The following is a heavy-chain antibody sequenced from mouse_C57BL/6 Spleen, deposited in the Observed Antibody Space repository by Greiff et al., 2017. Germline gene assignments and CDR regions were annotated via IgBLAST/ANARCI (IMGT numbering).Heavy chain of an antibody. V-gene: IGHV1-66*01. CDR3: ASGGRGAMDY. D-gene: IGHD3-1*01. Sequence: QVQLQQSGPELVKPGASVKISCKASGYSFTSYYIHWVKQRPGQGLEWIGWIYPGSGNTKYHGKFKGKATLTADTSSRTAYMQLSSLTSEESAVYYCASGGRGAMDYWGQGTSVTVSS. J-gene: IGHJ4*01. CDR2: IYPGSGNT. CDR1: GYSFTSYY.